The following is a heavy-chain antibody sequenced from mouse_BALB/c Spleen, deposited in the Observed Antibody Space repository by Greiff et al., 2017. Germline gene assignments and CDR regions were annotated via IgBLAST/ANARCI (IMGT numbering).Heavy chain of an antibody. V-gene: IGHV1S137*01. D-gene: IGHD1-3*01. CDR1: GYTFTDYA. CDR3: ARDDNLWFAY. Sequence: QVQLQQSGAELVRPGVSVKISCTGSGYTFTDYAMNWVKQSHAKSLEWIGVISTYYGDTSYTQKFTGKATVTVDKSSSTAYMQLARLTSEDSAIYYCARDDNLWFAYWGQGTLVTVSA. CDR2: ISTYYGDT. J-gene: IGHJ3*01.